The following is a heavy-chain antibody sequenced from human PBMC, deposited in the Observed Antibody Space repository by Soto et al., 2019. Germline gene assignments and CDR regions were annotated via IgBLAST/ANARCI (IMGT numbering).Heavy chain of an antibody. CDR2: ISGNGIAT. Sequence: PGESRRLSCAVSGFTFSSYATSWVRQAPGDVLEWVSAISGNGIATYYADSVKGRFTISRDNSKNTVYLQMNRLRADDTAVYYCARDAISMVRGTNNWFDPWGQGTLVTVSS. CDR3: ARDAISMVRGTNNWFDP. D-gene: IGHD3-10*01. V-gene: IGHV3-23*01. J-gene: IGHJ5*02. CDR1: GFTFSSYA.